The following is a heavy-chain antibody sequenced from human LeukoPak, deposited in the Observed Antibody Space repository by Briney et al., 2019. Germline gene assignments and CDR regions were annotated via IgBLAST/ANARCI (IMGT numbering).Heavy chain of an antibody. Sequence: SETLSLTCTVSGGSISSTTYCWSWVRQPPGKGLEWIGYIYYSGSTNYNPSLKSRVTISVDTSKNQFSLKLSSVTAADTAVYYCARGRYYYDSSGYYYYFDYWGQGTLVTVSS. CDR3: ARGRYYYDSSGYYYYFDY. D-gene: IGHD3-22*01. CDR1: GGSISSTTYC. V-gene: IGHV4-61*01. J-gene: IGHJ4*02. CDR2: IYYSGST.